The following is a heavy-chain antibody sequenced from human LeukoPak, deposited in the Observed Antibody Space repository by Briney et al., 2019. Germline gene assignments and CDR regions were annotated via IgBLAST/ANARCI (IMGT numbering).Heavy chain of an antibody. V-gene: IGHV4-39*01. D-gene: IGHD3-16*01. CDR2: IYYSGST. CDR1: GGSISSSSYY. Sequence: SETLSLTCTVSGGSISSSSYYWGWIRQPPGKGLEWIGSIYYSGSTYYNPSLKSRVTISVDTSKNQFSLKLSSVTAADTAVYYCARQGNPSLYSTVWRIRWFDPWGQGTLVTVSS. CDR3: ARQGNPSLYSTVWRIRWFDP. J-gene: IGHJ5*02.